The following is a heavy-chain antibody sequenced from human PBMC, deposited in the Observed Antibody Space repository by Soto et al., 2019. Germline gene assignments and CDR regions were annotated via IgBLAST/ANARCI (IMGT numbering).Heavy chain of an antibody. V-gene: IGHV4-39*01. J-gene: IGHJ4*02. D-gene: IGHD2-21*02. CDR1: GGSISSSSYY. Sequence: QLQLQESGPGLVKPSETLSLTCTVSGGSISSSSYYWGWIRQPPGKGLEWIGSIYYSGSTYYNPSLKSRVTXXVXTSXNQFSLKLSSVTAADTAVYYCARHLGGGNSMETDYWGQGTLVTVSS. CDR2: IYYSGST. CDR3: ARHLGGGNSMETDY.